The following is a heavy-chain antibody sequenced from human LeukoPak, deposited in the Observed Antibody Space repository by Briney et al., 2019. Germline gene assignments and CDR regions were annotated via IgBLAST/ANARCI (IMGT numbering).Heavy chain of an antibody. Sequence: PSETLSLTCTVSGGSISSYYWSWIRQPAGKGLEWIGRIYTSGSTNYNPSLKSRVTISVDKSKNQFPLKLSSVTAADTAVYYCARDSTTRGGSYINLWGQGTLVTVSS. D-gene: IGHD1-26*01. V-gene: IGHV4-4*07. CDR2: IYTSGST. CDR3: ARDSTTRGGSYINL. CDR1: GGSISSYY. J-gene: IGHJ5*02.